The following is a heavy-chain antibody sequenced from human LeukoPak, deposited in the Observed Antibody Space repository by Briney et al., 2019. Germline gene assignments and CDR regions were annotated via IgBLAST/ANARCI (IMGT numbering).Heavy chain of an antibody. CDR3: AREVNYYGSGSSFNWFDP. Sequence: PGGSLRLSCAASGFTVSSNYMSWVRQAPGKGLEWVANIKQDGSEKYYVDSVKGRFTISRDNAKNSLYLQMNSLRAEDTAVYYCAREVNYYGSGSSFNWFDPWGQGTLVTVSS. V-gene: IGHV3-7*01. CDR2: IKQDGSEK. J-gene: IGHJ5*02. CDR1: GFTVSSNY. D-gene: IGHD3-10*01.